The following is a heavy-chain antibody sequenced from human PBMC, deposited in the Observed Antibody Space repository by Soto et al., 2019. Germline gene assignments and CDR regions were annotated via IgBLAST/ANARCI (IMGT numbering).Heavy chain of an antibody. Sequence: AGPTLVNPTETLPLTCTVSGFSLSNARMGGSWIRQPPGKALEWLAHIFSNDEKSYSTSLKSRLTISKDTSKSQVVLTMTNMDPVDTATYYCARMRGGYDFDYWGQGTLVTVSS. CDR1: GFSLSNARMG. CDR3: ARMRGGYDFDY. J-gene: IGHJ4*02. D-gene: IGHD5-12*01. CDR2: IFSNDEK. V-gene: IGHV2-26*01.